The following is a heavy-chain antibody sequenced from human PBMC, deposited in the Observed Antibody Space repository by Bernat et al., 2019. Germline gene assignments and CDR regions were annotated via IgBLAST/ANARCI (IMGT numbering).Heavy chain of an antibody. D-gene: IGHD2/OR15-2a*01. J-gene: IGHJ4*02. Sequence: EVQLVDSGGGLVQPGRSLRLSCTASGFIFGDYDVSWVRQAPGKGLEWVGFIRSKAYGGTPEDAASVKGRFTIARDDSKSSAYLQMNSQKTDDTAVYYCGRQYYFDYWGQGTLVTVSS. CDR3: GRQYYFDY. V-gene: IGHV3-49*04. CDR2: IRSKAYGGTP. CDR1: GFIFGDYD.